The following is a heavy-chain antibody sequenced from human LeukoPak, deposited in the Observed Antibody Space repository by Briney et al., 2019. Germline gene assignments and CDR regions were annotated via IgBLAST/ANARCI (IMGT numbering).Heavy chain of an antibody. CDR1: GGTFSSCA. CDR3: AREVVAASNDY. J-gene: IGHJ4*02. Sequence: ASVKVSCKASGGTFSSCAISWVRQAPGQGLEWMGWISAYNGNTNYAQKLQGRVTMTTDTSTSTAYMELRSLRSDDTAVYYCAREVVAASNDYWGQGTLVTVSS. D-gene: IGHD2-15*01. CDR2: ISAYNGNT. V-gene: IGHV1-18*01.